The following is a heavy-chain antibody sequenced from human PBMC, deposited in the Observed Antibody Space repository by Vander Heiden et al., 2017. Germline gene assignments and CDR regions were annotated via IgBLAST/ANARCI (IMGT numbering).Heavy chain of an antibody. D-gene: IGHD5-12*01. V-gene: IGHV3-48*02. Sequence: EVQLVESGGGLVQPGGSLRLSCAASGSTFSSYSMNWVRQAPGKGLEWVSYISSSSSTIYYADSVKGRFTISRDNAKNSLYLQMNSLRDEDTAVYYCARQYIVATINYYYYYGMDVWGQGTTVTVSS. J-gene: IGHJ6*02. CDR3: ARQYIVATINYYYYYGMDV. CDR2: ISSSSSTI. CDR1: GSTFSSYS.